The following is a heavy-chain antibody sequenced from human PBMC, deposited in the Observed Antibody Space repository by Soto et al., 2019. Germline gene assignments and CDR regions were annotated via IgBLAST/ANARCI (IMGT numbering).Heavy chain of an antibody. V-gene: IGHV4-4*02. D-gene: IGHD6-19*01. CDR3: VRGTKSGWKA. Sequence: PSATXSFTCSVSVVSIINNNFCIWVRQSPGKGLEWIGEIHHSGSNNYNPSLKSRVTISVDKSKNQFSLNLGSVTAADTAVYYCVRGTKSGWKAWGQGTLV. CDR1: VVSIINNNF. J-gene: IGHJ4*02. CDR2: IHHSGSN.